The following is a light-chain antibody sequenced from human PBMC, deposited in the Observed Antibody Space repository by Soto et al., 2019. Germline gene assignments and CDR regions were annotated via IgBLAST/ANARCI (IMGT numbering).Light chain of an antibody. CDR2: EVS. J-gene: IGLJ1*01. V-gene: IGLV2-14*01. Sequence: SALTKAVSVSGSPTESITSSCTAANSGVGCYYYVSWYQQQSSKAPNHMIHEVSNRPSGVSNRFSGSESGNTASLTISGLQAEDEADYYCSSYTSSRASVFGIGTKVTVL. CDR1: NSGVGCYYY. CDR3: SSYTSSRASV.